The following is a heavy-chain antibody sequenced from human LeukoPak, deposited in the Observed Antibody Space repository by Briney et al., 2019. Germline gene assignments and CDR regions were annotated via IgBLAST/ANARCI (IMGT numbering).Heavy chain of an antibody. V-gene: IGHV1-46*01. CDR1: GYTFTSYY. D-gene: IGHD2-2*02. CDR3: ARVAAEVVGLPGAIGFGWLRRDYYYMDV. J-gene: IGHJ6*03. CDR2: INPSGGST. Sequence: RASVKVSCKASGYTFTSYYMHWVRQAPGQGLEWMGIINPSGGSTTYAQKFQGRVTMTRDMSTSTVYMDLSSLRSEDTAVYYCARVAAEVVGLPGAIGFGWLRRDYYYMDVWGKGTTVTVS.